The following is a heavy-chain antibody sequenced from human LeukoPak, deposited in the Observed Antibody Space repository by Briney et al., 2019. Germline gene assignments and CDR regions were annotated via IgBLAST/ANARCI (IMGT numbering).Heavy chain of an antibody. V-gene: IGHV1-2*02. CDR2: INPNSGGT. CDR1: GYTFTGYY. D-gene: IGHD4-17*01. J-gene: IGHJ5*02. CDR3: ARVHYGDYGWFDP. Sequence: ASVKVSCKASGYTFTGYYMHWVRQAPGQGLEWMGWINPNSGGTNYAQKSQGRVTMTRDTSISTAYMELSRLRSDDTAVYYCARVHYGDYGWFDPWGQGTLVTVSS.